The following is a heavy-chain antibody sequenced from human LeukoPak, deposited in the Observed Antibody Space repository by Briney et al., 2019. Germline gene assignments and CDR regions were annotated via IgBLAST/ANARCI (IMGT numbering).Heavy chain of an antibody. CDR3: ATQRGSYRWGTDFDY. CDR1: GYTFTGYY. D-gene: IGHD3-16*01. Sequence: ASVKVCCKASGYTFTGYYMHWVRQAPGQGLEWMGWINPNSGDTKYAQKFQGRVTMTRDTSISTAYMELSRLRSDDTAVYYCATQRGSYRWGTDFDYWGQGTLVTVSS. J-gene: IGHJ4*02. V-gene: IGHV1-2*02. CDR2: INPNSGDT.